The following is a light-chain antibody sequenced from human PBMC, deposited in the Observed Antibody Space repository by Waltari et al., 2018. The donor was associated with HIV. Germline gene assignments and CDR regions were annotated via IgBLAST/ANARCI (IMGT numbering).Light chain of an antibody. J-gene: IGLJ1*01. Sequence: QSALTQHASVSGSPGQSITISCPGTSSDVGGYNYVFWYQQHPGKAPKLMIDEVTNRPSGVSNRFSGSKSGNTASLTISGLQAEDEADYYCSSYTSSSTQVFGTGTKVTVL. CDR1: SSDVGGYNY. CDR2: EVT. V-gene: IGLV2-14*01. CDR3: SSYTSSSTQV.